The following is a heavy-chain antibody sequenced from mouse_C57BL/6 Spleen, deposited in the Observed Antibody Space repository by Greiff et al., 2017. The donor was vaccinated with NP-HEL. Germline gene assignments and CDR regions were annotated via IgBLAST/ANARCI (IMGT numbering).Heavy chain of an antibody. CDR3: TTGRNGSPLRAMDY. CDR1: GFNIKDDY. J-gene: IGHJ4*01. V-gene: IGHV14-4*01. Sequence: EVQLQQSGAELVRPGASVKLSCTASGFNIKDDYMHWVKQRPEQGLEWIGWIDPENGDTEYASKFQGKATITADTSSNTAYLQLSSLTSEDTAVYYCTTGRNGSPLRAMDYWGQGTSVTVSS. D-gene: IGHD1-1*01. CDR2: IDPENGDT.